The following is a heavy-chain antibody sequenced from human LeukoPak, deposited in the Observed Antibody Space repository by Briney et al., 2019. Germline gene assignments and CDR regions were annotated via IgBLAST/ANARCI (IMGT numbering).Heavy chain of an antibody. CDR3: AGVGQGDGYNPFDY. CDR1: GGTFSSYA. Sequence: SVKVSCEASGGTFSSYAISWVRQAPGQGLEWMGGIIPIFGTANYAQKFQGRVTITTDESTSTAYMELSSLRSEDTAVYYCAGVGQGDGYNPFDYWGQGTLVTVSS. V-gene: IGHV1-69*05. CDR2: IIPIFGTA. J-gene: IGHJ4*02. D-gene: IGHD5-24*01.